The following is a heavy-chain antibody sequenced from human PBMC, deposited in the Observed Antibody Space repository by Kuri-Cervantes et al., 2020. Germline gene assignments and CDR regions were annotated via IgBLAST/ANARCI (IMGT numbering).Heavy chain of an antibody. V-gene: IGHV4-39*07. D-gene: IGHD6-19*01. Sequence: SETLSLTCTVSDGSISSSSYYWGWIRQPPGKGLEWIGSIYYSGSTYYNPSLKSRVTISVDTSKNQFSLKLSSVTAADTAVYYCARGIAVAGLFFLNWGQGTLVTVSS. CDR1: DGSISSSSYY. J-gene: IGHJ4*02. CDR2: IYYSGST. CDR3: ARGIAVAGLFFLN.